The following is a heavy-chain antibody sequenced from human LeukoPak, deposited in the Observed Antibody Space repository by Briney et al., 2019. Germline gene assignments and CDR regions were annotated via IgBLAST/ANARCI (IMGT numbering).Heavy chain of an antibody. J-gene: IGHJ4*02. V-gene: IGHV1-8*01. CDR2: MNPNSGNT. Sequence: ASVTVSFTASGYTFTIYDINWVRQATGQGLEWMGWMNPNSGNTGYAQKFQGRVTMTRNTSISTAYMELSSLRSEDTAVYYCARAGVLRFLEWPPRYLDYWGQGTLVTVSS. CDR3: ARAGVLRFLEWPPRYLDY. D-gene: IGHD3-3*01. CDR1: GYTFTIYD.